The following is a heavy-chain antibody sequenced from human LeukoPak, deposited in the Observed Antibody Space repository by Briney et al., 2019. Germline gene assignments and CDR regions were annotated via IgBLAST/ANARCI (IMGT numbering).Heavy chain of an antibody. J-gene: IGHJ1*01. CDR3: ARGKYSSSSPEH. CDR2: ISSSSSYI. D-gene: IGHD6-6*01. CDR1: GFTFSSYS. V-gene: IGHV3-21*01. Sequence: GGSLRLSCAASGFTFSSYSMNWVRQAPGKGLEWVSPISSSSSYIYYADSVKGRFTISRDNAKNSLYLQMNSLRAEDTAVYYCARGKYSSSSPEHWGQGTLVTVSS.